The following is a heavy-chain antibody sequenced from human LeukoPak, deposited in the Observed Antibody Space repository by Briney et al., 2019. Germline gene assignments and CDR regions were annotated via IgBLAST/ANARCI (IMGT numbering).Heavy chain of an antibody. V-gene: IGHV1-2*02. CDR3: ARDRGLGVYYDSSEHDAFDI. CDR1: GYTFTGYY. J-gene: IGHJ3*02. D-gene: IGHD3-22*01. CDR2: INPNSGGT. Sequence: GASVKVSCKASGYTFTGYYMHWVRQAPGQGLEWMGWINPNSGGTNYAQKFQGRVTMTRDTSISTAYMELSRLRSDDTAVYYCARDRGLGVYYDSSEHDAFDIWGQGTMVTVSS.